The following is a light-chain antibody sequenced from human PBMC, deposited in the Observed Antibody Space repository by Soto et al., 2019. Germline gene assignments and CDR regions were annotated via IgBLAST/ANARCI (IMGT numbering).Light chain of an antibody. Sequence: EIVLTQSPATLSLSPGERATLSCRASQSVSNYLAWYPQKPGQAPRLLIYDTSNRAAGIPSRFSGSGSGTDFTLTISRLEPENFSGYYCQQRENWPLTFGGGTKVEMK. CDR3: QQRENWPLT. CDR2: DTS. CDR1: QSVSNY. V-gene: IGKV3-11*01. J-gene: IGKJ4*01.